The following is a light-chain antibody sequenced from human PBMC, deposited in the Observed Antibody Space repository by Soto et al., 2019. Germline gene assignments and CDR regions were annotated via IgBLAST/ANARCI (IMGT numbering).Light chain of an antibody. V-gene: IGKV2-30*01. CDR2: TVC. CDR3: MQDPHWPRT. CDR1: QSPVYSDGNAF. Sequence: DVVMTQSPPPLPVALGQPASISCRSSQSPVYSDGNAFLSCFQRRPGQSPRRLIYTVCNRDSGDPDRFSGSGLGSDFQLKVSRVEAEDVGAYFYMQDPHWPRTFGQGTKVEI. J-gene: IGKJ1*01.